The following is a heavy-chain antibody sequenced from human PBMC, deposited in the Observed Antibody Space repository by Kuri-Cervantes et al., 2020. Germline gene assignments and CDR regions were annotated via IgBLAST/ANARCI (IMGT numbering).Heavy chain of an antibody. CDR2: IYYSGST. D-gene: IGHD3-22*01. CDR3: ALFSYDNSEVNFDY. CDR1: GVSISGGVYY. V-gene: IGHV4-39*07. Sequence: GSLRLSCTVSGVSISGGVYYWSWIRQPAGKGLEWFVSIYYSGSTYYNPSLKSRVTISVDTSENQFSLKLSSVNAAETAVYYCALFSYDNSEVNFDYWGRGTLVTVSS. J-gene: IGHJ4*02.